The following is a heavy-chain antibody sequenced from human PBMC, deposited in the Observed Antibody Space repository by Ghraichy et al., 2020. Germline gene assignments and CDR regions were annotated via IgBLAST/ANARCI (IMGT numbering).Heavy chain of an antibody. V-gene: IGHV4-61*01. D-gene: IGHD2-8*01. CDR1: DSVVTSPHY. CDR3: ARGLNLGYCTTSTCPFWFFDL. Sequence: SETLSLTCTVSDSVVTSPHYWSWIRQSPGKGLEWIGFVHHGGRSHSNPSLGSRVTMSVDTSKNQFSLKLTSVTAADTAMYYCARGLNLGYCTTSTCPFWFFDLWGRATLVTVSS. CDR2: VHHGGRS. J-gene: IGHJ2*01.